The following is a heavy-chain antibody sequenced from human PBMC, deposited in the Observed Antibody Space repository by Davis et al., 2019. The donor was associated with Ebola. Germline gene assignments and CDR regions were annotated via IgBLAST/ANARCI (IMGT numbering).Heavy chain of an antibody. CDR2: ISAYNGNT. V-gene: IGHV1-18*01. CDR3: ARDPPMTTVVTGDDY. J-gene: IGHJ4*02. CDR1: GYTFTSYA. D-gene: IGHD4-23*01. Sequence: ASVKVSCKASGYTFTSYAMHWVRQAPGQGLEWMGWISAYNGNTNYAQKLQGRVTMTTDTSTSTAYMELRSLRSDDTAVYYCARDPPMTTVVTGDDYWGQGTLVTVSS.